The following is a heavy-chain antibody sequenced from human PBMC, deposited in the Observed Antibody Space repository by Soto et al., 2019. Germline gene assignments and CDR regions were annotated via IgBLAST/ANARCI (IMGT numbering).Heavy chain of an antibody. D-gene: IGHD2-2*01. CDR2: IYYSGST. V-gene: IGHV4-30-4*01. J-gene: IGHJ5*02. CDR3: ARARDLYCSSTSCSGNWFDP. CDR1: GGSISSGDYY. Sequence: SETLSLTCTVSGGSISSGDYYWSWIRQPPGKGLEWIGYIYYSGSTYYNPSLKSRVTISVDTSKNQFSLKLSSVTAADTAVYYCARARDLYCSSTSCSGNWFDPWGQGTLVTVSS.